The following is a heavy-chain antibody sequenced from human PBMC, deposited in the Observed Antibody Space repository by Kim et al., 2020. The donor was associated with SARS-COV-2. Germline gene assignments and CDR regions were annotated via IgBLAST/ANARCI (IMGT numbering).Heavy chain of an antibody. V-gene: IGHV3-30*04. D-gene: IGHD5-12*01. CDR3: AKDEYSGYDYDCYFDY. CDR2: ISYDGSTK. Sequence: GGSLRLSCSASGFTFSTYTMHWVRQAPGKGLEWVALISYDGSTKYYADSVKGRFTISRDNSKNTLYLQMNSLRPEDTAMYYCAKDEYSGYDYDCYFDYWGQGTLVTVYS. J-gene: IGHJ4*02. CDR1: GFTFSTYT.